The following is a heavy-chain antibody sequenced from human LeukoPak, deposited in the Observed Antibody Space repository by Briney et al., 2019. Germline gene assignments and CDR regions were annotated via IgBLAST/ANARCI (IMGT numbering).Heavy chain of an antibody. Sequence: GRSLRLSCAPSGVTFSSYAMSWVRQAPGKGLEWVSAICGSGGSTSYADPAKGRFTISRDNPKTTLYLQRNTRRAEHTAGYYFAKGPLLWDWGQGTLVTVSS. CDR1: GVTFSSYA. J-gene: IGHJ4*02. D-gene: IGHD2-2*01. CDR3: AKGPLLWD. CDR2: ICGSGGST. V-gene: IGHV3-23*01.